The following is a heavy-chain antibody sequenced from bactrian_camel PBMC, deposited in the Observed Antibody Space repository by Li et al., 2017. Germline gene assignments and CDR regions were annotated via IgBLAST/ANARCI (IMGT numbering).Heavy chain of an antibody. CDR2: INGGGGVT. J-gene: IGHJ4*01. V-gene: IGHV3S40*01. CDR3: ATNVVLGICPRAYEWRY. D-gene: IGHD1*01. Sequence: VQLVESGGGLVQPGGSLRLSCATSRFTFSSDDMSWVRQAPGKGLEWVSTINGGGGVTYYADSVKGRFTISRDNAKNMVYLQMNSLKPEDAGMYYCATNVVLGICPRAYEWRYWGQGTQVTVS. CDR1: RFTFSSDD.